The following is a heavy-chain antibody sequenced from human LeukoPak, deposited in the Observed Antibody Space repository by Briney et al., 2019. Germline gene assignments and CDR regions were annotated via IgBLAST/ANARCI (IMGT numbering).Heavy chain of an antibody. D-gene: IGHD3-22*01. J-gene: IGHJ4*02. Sequence: GGSLRLSCAASGFTFSSYAMHWVRQAPGKGLEWVAVISYDGSNKYYADSVKGRFTISRDNSRNTLYLQMNSLRAEDTAVYYCANINYYDSKGTFDYWGQGTLVTVSS. CDR1: GFTFSSYA. CDR2: ISYDGSNK. V-gene: IGHV3-30*04. CDR3: ANINYYDSKGTFDY.